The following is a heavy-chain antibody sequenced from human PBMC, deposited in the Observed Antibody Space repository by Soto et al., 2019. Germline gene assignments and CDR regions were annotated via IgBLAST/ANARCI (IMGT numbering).Heavy chain of an antibody. CDR3: VKDACGGDCGNPGGFDY. Sequence: QVHLVESGGGVVQPGTSLRLSSAVSGFTLSDNGIHWVRQAPGKGLEWVAVIWYDGTNKFYADSVRGRFTISGDNSKNTVYLHMDSLRVEDMGLYYCVKDACGGDCGNPGGFDYWGQGTLVTVSS. D-gene: IGHD2-21*02. V-gene: IGHV3-33*06. J-gene: IGHJ4*02. CDR1: GFTLSDNG. CDR2: IWYDGTNK.